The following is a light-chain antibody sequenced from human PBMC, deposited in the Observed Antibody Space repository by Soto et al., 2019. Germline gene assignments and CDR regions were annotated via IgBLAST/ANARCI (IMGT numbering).Light chain of an antibody. CDR3: QQRRSWPPTIT. CDR2: GAS. V-gene: IGKV3D-20*02. Sequence: EIVLTQSPGTLSLSPGERATLSCRASQSVSSSYLAWYQQKPGQAPRLLIYGASSRATGIPDRFSGSGSGTDFTLTISRLEPEDFAVYSCQQRRSWPPTITFGQG. J-gene: IGKJ5*01. CDR1: QSVSSSY.